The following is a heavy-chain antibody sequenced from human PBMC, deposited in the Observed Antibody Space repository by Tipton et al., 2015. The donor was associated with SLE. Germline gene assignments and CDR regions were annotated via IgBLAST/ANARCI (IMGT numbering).Heavy chain of an antibody. D-gene: IGHD1-1*01. CDR1: GGSISSSSYY. CDR3: ARATTSLAVDI. Sequence: LRLSCTVSGGSISSSSYYWGWIRQPPGKGLEWIGSIYYSGSPYYNPSLKSRVTISVDTSKNQFSLKLSSVTAADTAVYYCARATTSLAVDIWGQGTMVTVSS. J-gene: IGHJ3*02. CDR2: IYYSGSP. V-gene: IGHV4-39*07.